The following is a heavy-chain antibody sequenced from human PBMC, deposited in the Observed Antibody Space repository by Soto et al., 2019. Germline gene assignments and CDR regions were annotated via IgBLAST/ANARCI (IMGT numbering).Heavy chain of an antibody. V-gene: IGHV3-33*01. J-gene: IGHJ4*02. CDR3: ARVPYSSSWYPLDY. CDR1: GFTFSSYG. CDR2: IWYDGSNK. Sequence: GESLKISCAASGFTFSSYGMHWVRQAPGKGLEWVAVIWYDGSNKYYADSVKGRFTISRDNSKNTLYLQMNSLRAEDTAVYYCARVPYSSSWYPLDYWGQGTLVTVSS. D-gene: IGHD6-13*01.